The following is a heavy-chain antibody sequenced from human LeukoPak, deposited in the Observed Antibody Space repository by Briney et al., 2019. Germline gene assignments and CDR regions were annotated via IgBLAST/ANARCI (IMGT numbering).Heavy chain of an antibody. CDR1: GGPTNNYH. D-gene: IGHD1-14*01. CDR3: ARSRSVCNRHVNVWNFDC. J-gene: IGHJ4*02. CDR2: IYYNGYT. V-gene: IGHV4-59*01. Sequence: SETLSLTCTVSGGPTNNYHWNWIRQSPGKGLEWVGFIYYNGYTSYNPSLKSRVTLSIDTSKNQFSLKMTSITHADTAVYYCARSRSVCNRHVNVWNFDCWGQGTLVTVSS.